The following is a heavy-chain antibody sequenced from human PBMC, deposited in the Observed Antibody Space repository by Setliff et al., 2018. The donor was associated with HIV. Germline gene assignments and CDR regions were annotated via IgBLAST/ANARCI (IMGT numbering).Heavy chain of an antibody. J-gene: IGHJ5*02. CDR1: GGSISSHY. CDR2: LYHSGSA. V-gene: IGHV4-59*11. CDR3: ARAGDCTEASCPKARFDP. D-gene: IGHD2-8*02. Sequence: SETLSLTCTVSGGSISSHYWSWIRQPPGKGLEWIGYLYHSGSANYNPSLKSRVTISGDTSKNQFSLKLNSVTAADTAVYYCARAGDCTEASCPKARFDPWGPGILVTVSS.